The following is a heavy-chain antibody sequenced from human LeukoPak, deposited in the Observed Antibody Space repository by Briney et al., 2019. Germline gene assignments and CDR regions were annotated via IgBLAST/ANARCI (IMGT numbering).Heavy chain of an antibody. CDR3: ATETNGRHYDY. Sequence: GGSLRLSCAASGLTFSTSGFNWVRQAPGKGLEWAASVGPTGSDRYHADSIKGRFTISRDNANNFLYLQMNSLRAEDTAVYYCATETNGRHYDYWGQGTLLTVSS. CDR2: VGPTGSDR. J-gene: IGHJ4*02. D-gene: IGHD1-14*01. V-gene: IGHV3-21*06. CDR1: GLTFSTSG.